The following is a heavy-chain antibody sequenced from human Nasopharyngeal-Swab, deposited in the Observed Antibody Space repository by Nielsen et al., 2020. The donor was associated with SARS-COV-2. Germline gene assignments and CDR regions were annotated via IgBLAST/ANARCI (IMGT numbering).Heavy chain of an antibody. CDR1: VGSFSDYQ. J-gene: IGHJ2*01. V-gene: IGHV4-34*01. CDR3: ARGRRDDYKRGWYFDL. Sequence: SETLSLTCAVYVGSFSDYQWSWIRQPPGKGLEWIGEINQSGSTNCNPSLESRVSMSVDTSKNQFSLKLSSVTAADTDFCARGRRDDYKRGWYFDLWGRGNMVTVTS. D-gene: IGHD5-24*01. CDR2: INQSGST.